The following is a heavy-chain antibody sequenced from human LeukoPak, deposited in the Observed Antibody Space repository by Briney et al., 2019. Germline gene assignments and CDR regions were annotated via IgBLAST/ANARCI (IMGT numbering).Heavy chain of an antibody. D-gene: IGHD3-9*01. CDR1: GVSISNYY. Sequence: SETLSLTCAVSGVSISNYYWSWIRQPPGKGLEWIGYIYHSGSTYYNPSLKSRVTISVDRSKNQFSLKLSSVTAADTAVYYCARVNYDILTGYAYAFDIWGQGTMVTVSS. V-gene: IGHV4-30-2*01. J-gene: IGHJ3*02. CDR3: ARVNYDILTGYAYAFDI. CDR2: IYHSGST.